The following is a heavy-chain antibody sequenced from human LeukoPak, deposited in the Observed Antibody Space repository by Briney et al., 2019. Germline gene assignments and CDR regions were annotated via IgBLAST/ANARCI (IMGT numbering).Heavy chain of an antibody. CDR1: GYTFTSYD. Sequence: ASVKVSCKASGYTFTSYDINWVRQATGQGLEWMGWMDPNSGNTGYAQKFQGRVTMTRNTSISTAYMELSSLRSEDTAVYYCARGDRQAGGSYGNWGQGTLVTVSS. CDR3: ARGDRQAGGSYGN. D-gene: IGHD1-26*01. CDR2: MDPNSGNT. J-gene: IGHJ4*02. V-gene: IGHV1-8*01.